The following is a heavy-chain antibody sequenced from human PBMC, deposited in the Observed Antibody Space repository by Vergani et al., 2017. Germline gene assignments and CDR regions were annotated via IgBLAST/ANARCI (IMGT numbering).Heavy chain of an antibody. CDR3: AKDSAAGTFDYYYGMDV. D-gene: IGHD6-13*01. Sequence: EVQLVESGGGLVQPGGSLRLSCAASGFTFSSYEMNWVRQAPGKGLEWVSYISSSGSTIYYADSVKGRFTISRDNAKNSLYLQMNSLRAEDTAVYYCAKDSAAGTFDYYYGMDVWGQGTTVTVSS. V-gene: IGHV3-48*03. CDR2: ISSSGSTI. J-gene: IGHJ6*02. CDR1: GFTFSSYE.